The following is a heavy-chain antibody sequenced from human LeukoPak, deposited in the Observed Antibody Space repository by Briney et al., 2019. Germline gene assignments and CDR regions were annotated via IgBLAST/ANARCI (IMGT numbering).Heavy chain of an antibody. D-gene: IGHD3-16*02. CDR3: ARGDDYLWGSYRNFDY. Sequence: PGGSLRLSCAASGFTFSDYYMSWIRQAPGKGLEWVSYISSSGSTIYYADSVKGRFTISRDNAKNSLYLQMNNLRAEDTAVYYCARGDDYLWGSYRNFDYWGQGTLVTVSS. V-gene: IGHV3-11*04. CDR1: GFTFSDYY. CDR2: ISSSGSTI. J-gene: IGHJ4*02.